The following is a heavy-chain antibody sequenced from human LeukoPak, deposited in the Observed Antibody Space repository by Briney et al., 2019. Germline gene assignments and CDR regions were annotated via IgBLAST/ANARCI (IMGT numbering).Heavy chain of an antibody. D-gene: IGHD3-10*01. V-gene: IGHV5-51*01. CDR2: VYPGDSDT. CDR3: ARDFYGSGSAPDYYGMDV. J-gene: IGHJ6*02. Sequence: GESLKISCKGFGYTFTNYWIGWVRQMPGKGLEWMGIVYPGDSDTRYSPSFQGQVTISADTSTSTAYLQWSSLEASDTAMYCCARDFYGSGSAPDYYGMDVWGQGTTVTVSS. CDR1: GYTFTNYW.